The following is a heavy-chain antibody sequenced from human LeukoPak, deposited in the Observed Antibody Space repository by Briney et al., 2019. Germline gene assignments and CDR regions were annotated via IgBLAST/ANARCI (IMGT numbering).Heavy chain of an antibody. CDR2: ISYDGGNK. V-gene: IGHV3-30-3*01. CDR1: RFTFSRYA. Sequence: GRSLRLSCAASRFTFSRYAMHWVRQAPGKGLEWVAVISYDGGNKYYADSVKGRFTISRDNSKNTLYLQMNSLRAEDTAVYYCARDSLSGFFDYWGQGTLVTVSS. J-gene: IGHJ4*02. D-gene: IGHD3-22*01. CDR3: ARDSLSGFFDY.